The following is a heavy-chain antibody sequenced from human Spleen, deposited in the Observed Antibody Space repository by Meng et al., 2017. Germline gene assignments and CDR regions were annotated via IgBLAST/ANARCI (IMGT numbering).Heavy chain of an antibody. J-gene: IGHJ4*02. Sequence: QVQLVESGGGLVKPGGSLRLSCAASGFTFSDYYMSWIRQAPEKGLEWISYISTSGNTIYYTDSVKGRFAISRDNAKNSLYLQMSSLRAEDTAVYYCARGFNGGNSGAFGYWGQGTLVTVSS. D-gene: IGHD4-23*01. CDR1: GFTFSDYY. CDR2: ISTSGNTI. CDR3: ARGFNGGNSGAFGY. V-gene: IGHV3-11*01.